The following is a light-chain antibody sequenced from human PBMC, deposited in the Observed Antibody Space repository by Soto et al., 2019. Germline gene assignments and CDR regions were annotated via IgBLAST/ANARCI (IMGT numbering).Light chain of an antibody. Sequence: IQLTQSPSSLSASVGDRVTITCRASQGISSYLAWYQQKPGNAPKLLIYGTSTLQSEVPSRFSGSGSGTEFSLTISSLQPEDFATYFCQQLKTYPLTFGGGTKVDIK. V-gene: IGKV1-9*01. CDR1: QGISSY. CDR2: GTS. J-gene: IGKJ4*01. CDR3: QQLKTYPLT.